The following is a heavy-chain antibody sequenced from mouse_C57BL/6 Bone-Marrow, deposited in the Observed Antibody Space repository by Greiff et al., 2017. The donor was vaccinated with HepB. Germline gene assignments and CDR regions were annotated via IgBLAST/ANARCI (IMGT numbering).Heavy chain of an antibody. CDR3: ARAQADY. CDR1: GYTFTSYG. D-gene: IGHD3-2*02. V-gene: IGHV1-81*01. J-gene: IGHJ2*01. Sequence: QVQLKESGAELARPGASVKLSCKASGYTFTSYGISWVKQRTGQGLEWIGEIYPRSGNTYYNEKFKGKATLAADKSSSTAYMQLRSLTSEYSAVYFCARAQADYWGQGTTLTVSS. CDR2: IYPRSGNT.